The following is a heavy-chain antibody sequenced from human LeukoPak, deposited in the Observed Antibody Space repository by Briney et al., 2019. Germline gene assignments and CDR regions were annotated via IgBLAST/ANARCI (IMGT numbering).Heavy chain of an antibody. CDR2: IKRDESAI. V-gene: IGHV3-7*01. J-gene: IGHJ4*02. CDR3: ARDQTPFY. CDR1: GFTFSGSW. Sequence: GGSLRLSCAASGFTFSGSWMSWVRQAPGKGLEWVASIKRDESAIFYLASVKGRFTISRDNARNLLFLQMNTLRAEDTAVYYCARDQTPFYWGQGSLVTVSS. D-gene: IGHD2-15*01.